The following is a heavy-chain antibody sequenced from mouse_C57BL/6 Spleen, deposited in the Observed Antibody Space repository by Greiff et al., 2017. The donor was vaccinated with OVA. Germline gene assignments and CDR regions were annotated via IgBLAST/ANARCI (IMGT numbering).Heavy chain of an antibody. Sequence: VQLQQSGPELVKPGASVKISCKASGYAFSSSWMNWVKQRPGKGLEWIGRIYPGDGDTNYNGKFKGKATLTADKSSSTAYMQLSSLTSEDSAVYFCASEGDCPQAVDDWGQGTSVTVSS. CDR3: ASEGDCPQAVDD. V-gene: IGHV1-82*01. CDR1: GYAFSSSW. CDR2: IYPGDGDT. J-gene: IGHJ4*01.